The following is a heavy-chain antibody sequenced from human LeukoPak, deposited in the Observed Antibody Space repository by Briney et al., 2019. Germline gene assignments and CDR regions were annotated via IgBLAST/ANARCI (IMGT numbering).Heavy chain of an antibody. D-gene: IGHD5-18*01. CDR2: IWYDGSNK. J-gene: IGHJ6*02. CDR3: AREEDTAMVTGGMDV. CDR1: GFTFSSYG. V-gene: IGHV3-33*01. Sequence: GRSLRLSCAASGFTFSSYGMHWVRQAPGKGLEWVAVIWYDGSNKYYADSVKGRFTISRDNSKNTLYLQMNSLRAEDTAVYYCAREEDTAMVTGGMDVWGQGTTVTVSS.